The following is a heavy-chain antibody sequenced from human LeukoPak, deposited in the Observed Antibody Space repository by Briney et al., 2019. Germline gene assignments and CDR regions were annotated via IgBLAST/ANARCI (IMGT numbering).Heavy chain of an antibody. CDR3: ARDDAGYGGYY. CDR1: GFTVSSNY. V-gene: IGHV3-53*01. J-gene: IGHJ4*02. CDR2: IYSGGST. Sequence: GGSLRLSCAASGFTVSSNYMSWVRQAPGKGLEWVSVIYSGGSTYYADSVKGQFTISRDNSKNTLYLQMNSVRAEDTAVYYCARDDAGYGGYYWGQGTLVTVSS. D-gene: IGHD4-23*01.